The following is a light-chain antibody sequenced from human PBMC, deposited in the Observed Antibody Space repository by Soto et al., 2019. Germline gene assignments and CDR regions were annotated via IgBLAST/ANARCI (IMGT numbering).Light chain of an antibody. CDR2: DAS. J-gene: IGKJ1*01. CDR1: QSVSTN. Sequence: RVMTQSPATLSLSPGERATLSCRASQSVSTNVAWYQQKPGQAPRLLIYDASTRATDIPARFSGSGSGTDFTLTISSLQSEDFAVYYCQQYNNWPPWTFGQGTKV. CDR3: QQYNNWPPWT. V-gene: IGKV3-15*01.